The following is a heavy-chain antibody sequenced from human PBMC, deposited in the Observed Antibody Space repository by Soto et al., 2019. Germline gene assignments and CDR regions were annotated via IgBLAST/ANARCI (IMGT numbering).Heavy chain of an antibody. CDR2: IIPIFRTA. V-gene: IGHV1-69*13. D-gene: IGHD5-18*01. CDR1: GGTFSSYA. J-gene: IGHJ6*02. Sequence: GASVKVSCKASGGTFSSYAISWVRQAPGQGLEWMGGIIPIFRTANYAQKFQGRVKITADECTSTDYMELSSLRSEDAAVYYCARETYVDTAMVGYYGMDVWGQGTTVTVSS. CDR3: ARETYVDTAMVGYYGMDV.